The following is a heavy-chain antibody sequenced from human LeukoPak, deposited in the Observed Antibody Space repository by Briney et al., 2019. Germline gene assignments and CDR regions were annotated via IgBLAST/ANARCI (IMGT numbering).Heavy chain of an antibody. CDR1: GFTFSSYA. V-gene: IGHV3-23*01. D-gene: IGHD3-10*01. CDR2: ISGSGGST. Sequence: GGSLRLSCAASGFTFSSYAMSWVRQAPGKGLEWVSAISGSGGSTYYADSVKGRFTISRDNSKNTLYLQMNSLRAEDTAVYYCARGKYYYGSGSPYGMDVWGQGTTVTVSS. CDR3: ARGKYYYGSGSPYGMDV. J-gene: IGHJ6*02.